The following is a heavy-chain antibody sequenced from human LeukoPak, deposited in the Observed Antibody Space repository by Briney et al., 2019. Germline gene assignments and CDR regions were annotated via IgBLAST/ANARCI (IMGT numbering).Heavy chain of an antibody. D-gene: IGHD3-22*01. V-gene: IGHV1-18*01. CDR3: ARDWDYYDSSGYYGGVFDY. J-gene: IGHJ4*02. CDR1: GYTFTSYA. Sequence: GASVKVSCKASGYTFTSYAISWVRQAPGQGLEWMGWISGHNDDTNYAQRLQGRVTITTDESASTAYMELSSLRSEDTAVYYCARDWDYYDSSGYYGGVFDYWGQGTLVTVSS. CDR2: ISGHNDDT.